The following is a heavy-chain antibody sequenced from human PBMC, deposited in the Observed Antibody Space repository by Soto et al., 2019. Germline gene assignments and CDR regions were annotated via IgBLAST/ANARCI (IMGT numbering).Heavy chain of an antibody. Sequence: QVQLVQSGDEVKKPGASVKVSCKASGYIFVNYGIAWVRQAPGQGLEWMGWISPYTGNTHSATKVQRSLTMTSDKSTSTAYMDLGSLTSDETAVYYCVMVDNYVTPTPQDVWGQGTTVTVSS. J-gene: IGHJ6*02. CDR3: VMVDNYVTPTPQDV. CDR1: GYIFVNYG. CDR2: ISPYTGNT. V-gene: IGHV1-18*01. D-gene: IGHD3-16*01.